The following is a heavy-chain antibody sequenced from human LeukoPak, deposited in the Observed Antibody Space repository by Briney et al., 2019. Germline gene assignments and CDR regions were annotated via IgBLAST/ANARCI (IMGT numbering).Heavy chain of an antibody. J-gene: IGHJ6*02. V-gene: IGHV3-48*02. D-gene: IGHD3-16*01. Sequence: GSLRLSCAASGFPFSSYSMNWVRQAPGKGLEWVSYISSSSSTIYYADSVKGRFTISRDNAKNSLYLQMNSLRDEDTAVYYCARVYAFRYYYGMDVWGQGTTVTVSS. CDR1: GFPFSSYS. CDR3: ARVYAFRYYYGMDV. CDR2: ISSSSSTI.